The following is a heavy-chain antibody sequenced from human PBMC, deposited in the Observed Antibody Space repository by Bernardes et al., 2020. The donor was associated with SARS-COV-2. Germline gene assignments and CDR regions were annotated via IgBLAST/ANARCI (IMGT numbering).Heavy chain of an antibody. V-gene: IGHV1-58*02. CDR3: AAIVRGVLDY. J-gene: IGHJ4*02. D-gene: IGHD3-10*01. CDR1: EFSFISSA. Sequence: SVKVSCKASEFSFISSAMQWVRQARGQHLEWIGGIVVGSGNTNYAQKFQERVTITRDMSTATAYMELSSLTSEDTAVYYCAAIVRGVLDYWGPGTLVTVSS. CDR2: IVVGSGNT.